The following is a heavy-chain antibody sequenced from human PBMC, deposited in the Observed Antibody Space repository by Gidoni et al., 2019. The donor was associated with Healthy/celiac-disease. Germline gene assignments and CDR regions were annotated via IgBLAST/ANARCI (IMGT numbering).Heavy chain of an antibody. D-gene: IGHD1-1*01. J-gene: IGHJ4*02. CDR1: GFTFSSYG. Sequence: QVQLVESGGGVVQPGRSLRLSCAASGFTFSSYGMHWVRQAPGKGLEWVAVISYDGSNKYYADSVKGRFTISRDNSKNTLYLQMNSLRAEDTAVYYCAKPQYIGGQGTLVTVSS. V-gene: IGHV3-30*18. CDR2: ISYDGSNK. CDR3: AKPQYI.